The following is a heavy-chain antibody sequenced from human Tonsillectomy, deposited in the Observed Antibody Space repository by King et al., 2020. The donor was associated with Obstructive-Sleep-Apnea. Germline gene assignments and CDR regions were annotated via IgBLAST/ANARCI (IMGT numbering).Heavy chain of an antibody. CDR1: GGSIGSYY. Sequence: QVQLQESGPGLVKPSETLSLTCTVSGGSIGSYYWSWIRQPPGKGLEWIGYIYYSGSTNYNPSLESRVTISVDTSKNQFSLKLSSVTAADTAVYCCARVVSSYYYTMDYWGQGTLVTVSS. J-gene: IGHJ4*02. CDR2: IYYSGST. CDR3: ARVVSSYYYTMDY. D-gene: IGHD3-22*01. V-gene: IGHV4-59*01.